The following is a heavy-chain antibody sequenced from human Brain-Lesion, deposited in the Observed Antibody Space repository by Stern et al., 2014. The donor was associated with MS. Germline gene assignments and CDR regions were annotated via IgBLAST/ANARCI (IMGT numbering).Heavy chain of an antibody. CDR3: ARSPATPSGYDRFDY. CDR1: GYLFDDYW. V-gene: IGHV5-51*03. J-gene: IGHJ4*02. CDR2: IFPRDSNT. D-gene: IGHD5-12*01. Sequence: EMQLVESGAEVKKPGESLKISCEASGYLFDDYWIGWVRQMSGRGLELVAIIFPRDSNTRYSPSVQGQVTISADKSISPAYLPWRSLKASDTAFYYCARSPATPSGYDRFDYWGQGALVTVSS.